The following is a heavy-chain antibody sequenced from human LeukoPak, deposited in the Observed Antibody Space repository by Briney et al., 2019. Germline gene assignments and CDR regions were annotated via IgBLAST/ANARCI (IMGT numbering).Heavy chain of an antibody. J-gene: IGHJ3*02. Sequence: GGSLRLSCAASGFTFSDYYMSWIRQAPGKGLEWVSYISSSGSTIHYADSVKGRFTISRDNAKNSLYLQMNSLRAEDTAVYYCARKMATMPHDAFDIWGQGTMVTVSS. V-gene: IGHV3-11*04. CDR2: ISSSGSTI. CDR3: ARKMATMPHDAFDI. D-gene: IGHD5-24*01. CDR1: GFTFSDYY.